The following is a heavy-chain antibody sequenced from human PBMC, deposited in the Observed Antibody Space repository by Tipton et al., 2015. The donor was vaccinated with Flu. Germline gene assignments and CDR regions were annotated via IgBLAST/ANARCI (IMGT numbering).Heavy chain of an antibody. CDR3: ARGLYGSGSYQRRYFDS. J-gene: IGHJ4*02. V-gene: IGHV4-38-2*01. D-gene: IGHD3-10*01. Sequence: TLSLTCGVSGDSIASDYYWGWIRQPPGKGLEWIGTIYHSGTTYYNPSLKSRLTISVDTSKNQFSLKLSSVTAADTAVYYCARGLYGSGSYQRRYFDSWGQGTLVTVSS. CDR2: IYHSGTT. CDR1: GDSIASDYY.